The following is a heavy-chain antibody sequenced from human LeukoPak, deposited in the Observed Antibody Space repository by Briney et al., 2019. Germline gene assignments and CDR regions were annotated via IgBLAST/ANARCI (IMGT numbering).Heavy chain of an antibody. CDR3: ARNSPPTSYNWKPHSYYYMDV. V-gene: IGHV1-2*02. D-gene: IGHD1-20*01. CDR1: GYTFTGYY. CDR2: INPNSGGT. Sequence: ASVKVSCKASGYTFTGYYMHWVRQAPGQGLEGMGWINPNSGGTNYAQKFQGRVTMTRDTSISTAYMELSRLRSDDTAVYYCARNSPPTSYNWKPHSYYYMDVWGKGTTVTVSS. J-gene: IGHJ6*03.